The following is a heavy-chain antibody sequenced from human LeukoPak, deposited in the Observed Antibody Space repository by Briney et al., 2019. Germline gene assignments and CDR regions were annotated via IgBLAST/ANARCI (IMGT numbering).Heavy chain of an antibody. J-gene: IGHJ4*02. CDR2: IYHSGST. CDR1: GYSISSGYY. Sequence: SETLSLTGAVSGYSISSGYYWGWIRQRPGKGLEWIGSIYHSGSTYYNPSLKSRVTISVDTSKNQFSLKLSSVTAADTAVYYCARSGYSYRKRPFPVVYWGQGTLVTVSS. CDR3: ARSGYSYRKRPFPVVY. V-gene: IGHV4-38-2*01. D-gene: IGHD5-18*01.